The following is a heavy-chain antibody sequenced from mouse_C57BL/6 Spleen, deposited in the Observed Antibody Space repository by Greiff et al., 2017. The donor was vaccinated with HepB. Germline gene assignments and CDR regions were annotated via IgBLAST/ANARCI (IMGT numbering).Heavy chain of an antibody. CDR1: GYTFTDYN. D-gene: IGHD1-1*02. Sequence: EVKLQESGPELVKPGASVKIPCKASGYTFTDYNMDWVKQSHGKSLEWIGDINPNNGGTIYNQKFKGKATLTVDKSSSTAYMELRSLTSEDTAVYYCARRWANYCDYWGQGTTLTVSS. V-gene: IGHV1-18*01. CDR2: INPNNGGT. J-gene: IGHJ2*01. CDR3: ARRWANYCDY.